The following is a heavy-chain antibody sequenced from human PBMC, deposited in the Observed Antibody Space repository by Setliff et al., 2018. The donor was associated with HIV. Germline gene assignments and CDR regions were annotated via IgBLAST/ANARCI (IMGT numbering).Heavy chain of an antibody. CDR3: AREMSSSGCIDY. CDR2: ISSSSKTI. D-gene: IGHD6-19*01. V-gene: IGHV3-48*04. Sequence: GGSLRLSCVTSGVAFRSHSMNWVRQAPGKGLEWVAYISSSSKTILYADSVRGRFTISRDNSQNSLYLQMSSLRVEDTAVYYCAREMSSSGCIDYWGQGTLVTVSS. CDR1: GVAFRSHS. J-gene: IGHJ4*02.